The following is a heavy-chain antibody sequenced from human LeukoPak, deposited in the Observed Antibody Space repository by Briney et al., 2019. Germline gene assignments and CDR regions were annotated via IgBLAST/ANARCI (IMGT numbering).Heavy chain of an antibody. J-gene: IGHJ4*02. V-gene: IGHV3-21*01. CDR2: ISSSSNNI. Sequence: GGSLRLSCAASGFTFSSYSMNWVRQAPGKGLEWVSSISSSSNNIYYADSVKGRFTISRDNAKNSLYLQMNSLRAEDTAVYYCASAGGVVAQFDYWGQGTLVTVSS. CDR1: GFTFSSYS. D-gene: IGHD3-16*02. CDR3: ASAGGVVAQFDY.